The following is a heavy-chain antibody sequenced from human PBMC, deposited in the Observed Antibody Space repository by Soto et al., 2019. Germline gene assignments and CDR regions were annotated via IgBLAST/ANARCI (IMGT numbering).Heavy chain of an antibody. J-gene: IGHJ6*02. CDR3: ARGRAKGGSRLLYYGMDV. CDR2: INHSGST. V-gene: IGHV4-34*01. CDR1: GGSFSGYY. Sequence: SETLSLTCAVYGGSFSGYYWSWIRQPPGKGLEWIGEINHSGSTNYNPSPKSRVTISVDTSKNQFSLKLSSVTAADTAVYYCARGRAKGGSRLLYYGMDVWGQGTTVTVSS. D-gene: IGHD3-16*01.